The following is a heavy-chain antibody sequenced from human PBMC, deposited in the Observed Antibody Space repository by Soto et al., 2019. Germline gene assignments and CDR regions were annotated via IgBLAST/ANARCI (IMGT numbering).Heavy chain of an antibody. CDR2: ISYDGSNK. Sequence: GGSLRLSCAASGFTFSSYGMHWVRQAPGKGLEWEAVISYDGSNKYYADSVKGRFTISRDNSKNTLYLQMNSLRAEDTAVYYCAKAEQLVLFYYDYGMDVWGQGTTVTVAS. J-gene: IGHJ6*02. D-gene: IGHD6-6*01. CDR3: AKAEQLVLFYYDYGMDV. CDR1: GFTFSSYG. V-gene: IGHV3-30*18.